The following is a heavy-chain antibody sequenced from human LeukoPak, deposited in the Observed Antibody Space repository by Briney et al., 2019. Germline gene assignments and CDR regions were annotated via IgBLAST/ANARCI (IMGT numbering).Heavy chain of an antibody. D-gene: IGHD5-24*01. CDR3: ARASRDGYNYYFDY. J-gene: IGHJ4*02. V-gene: IGHV4-4*07. CDR1: GGSISSYY. CDR2: IYTSGST. Sequence: SETLSLTCTVSGGSISSYYGSWIRQPAGKGREWIGRIYTSGSTNYNPSLKSRVTMSVDTSKNQSSLKLSSVTGADTAVYYCARASRDGYNYYFDYWGQGTLVTVSS.